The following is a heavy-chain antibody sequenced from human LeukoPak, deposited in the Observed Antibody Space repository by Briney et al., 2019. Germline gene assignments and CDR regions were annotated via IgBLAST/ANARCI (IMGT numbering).Heavy chain of an antibody. CDR2: ITSSSRYI. V-gene: IGHV3-21*01. CDR3: TRNYPIYNYGSFFDF. Sequence: GGSLRLSCAASGFTLSNYDMNWVRQAPGKGLEWVSSITSSSRYIYYADSMKGRFTISRDNAKNSLYLQMNSLRAEDTAVYYCTRNYPIYNYGSFFDFGGQGTLVTVSS. D-gene: IGHD5-18*01. J-gene: IGHJ4*02. CDR1: GFTLSNYD.